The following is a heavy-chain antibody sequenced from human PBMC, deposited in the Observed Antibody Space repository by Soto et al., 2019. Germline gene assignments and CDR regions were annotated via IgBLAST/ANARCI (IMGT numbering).Heavy chain of an antibody. CDR3: ARSRRFLEWVWFDP. Sequence: SETLSLTCTVSGGSISSGDYYWSWIRQPPGKGLEWIGYIYYSGSTYYNPSLKSRVTISVDTSKNQFSLKLSSVTAADTAVYYCARSRRFLEWVWFDPWGQGTLVTVSS. CDR1: GGSISSGDYY. J-gene: IGHJ5*02. CDR2: IYYSGST. D-gene: IGHD3-3*01. V-gene: IGHV4-30-4*01.